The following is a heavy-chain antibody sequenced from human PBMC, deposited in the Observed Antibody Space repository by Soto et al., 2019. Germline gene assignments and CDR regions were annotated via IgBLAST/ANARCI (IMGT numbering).Heavy chain of an antibody. J-gene: IGHJ5*02. CDR1: GYIFTSYW. CDR3: VTPDSSCYYYH. D-gene: IGHD3-22*01. V-gene: IGHV5-51*01. CDR2: VNPADSDT. Sequence: GESLKISCKASGYIFTSYWIGWVRQMPGIGLEWMGIVNPADSDTRYSASFQGQVTVSADKSISTASLQWGSLKASDTAMYYCVTPDSSCYYYHWGQGTPVTVSS.